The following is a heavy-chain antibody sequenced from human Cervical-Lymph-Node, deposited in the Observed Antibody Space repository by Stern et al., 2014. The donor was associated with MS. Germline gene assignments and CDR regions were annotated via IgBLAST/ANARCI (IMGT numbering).Heavy chain of an antibody. CDR1: GYSFATYW. D-gene: IGHD5-18*01. CDR2: IYPGDSDT. J-gene: IGHJ6*02. V-gene: IGHV5-51*03. Sequence: EVQLVESGAEVKKPGESLKISCKGSGYSFATYWIGWVRQMPGKGLEWVGVIYPGDSDTRYSPSFQGPVTISADKSISTAYLHWSSLKASDTAMYYCARPGDDTAKYGLDVWGQGTTVTVSS. CDR3: ARPGDDTAKYGLDV.